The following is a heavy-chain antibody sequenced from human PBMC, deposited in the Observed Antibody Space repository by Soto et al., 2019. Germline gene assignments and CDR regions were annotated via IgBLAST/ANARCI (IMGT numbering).Heavy chain of an antibody. CDR1: GGTFSSYS. J-gene: IGHJ4*02. Sequence: QVQLVQSGAEVKKPGSSVKVSCKASGGTFSSYSINWVRQAPGQGLEWMGEIIPIFGTANYAQKFQGRVTITADESTSTAYMELSSLRSEDATVYYCARDGGRHSGGIDYWGQGTLVTVSS. CDR3: ARDGGRHSGGIDY. D-gene: IGHD1-26*01. CDR2: IIPIFGTA. V-gene: IGHV1-69*01.